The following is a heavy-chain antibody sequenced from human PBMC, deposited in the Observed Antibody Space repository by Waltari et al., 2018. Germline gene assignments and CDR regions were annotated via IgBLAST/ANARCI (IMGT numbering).Heavy chain of an antibody. Sequence: QVQLQESGPGLVKPSETLSLTCTVSGGSISSYYWSWIRQPPGKGLEWIGYFYYSGSTNYNPSLKSRVTISVDTSKNQFSLKLSSVTAADTAVYYCAGSLTGTEDYWGQGTLVTVSS. J-gene: IGHJ4*02. V-gene: IGHV4-59*01. D-gene: IGHD1-20*01. CDR2: FYYSGST. CDR1: GGSISSYY. CDR3: AGSLTGTEDY.